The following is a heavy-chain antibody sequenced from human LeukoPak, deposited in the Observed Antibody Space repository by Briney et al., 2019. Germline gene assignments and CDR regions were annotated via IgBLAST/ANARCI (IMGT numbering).Heavy chain of an antibody. CDR3: ARVEVVPAAKFDY. J-gene: IGHJ4*02. D-gene: IGHD2-2*01. CDR1: GYTFTGYY. CDR2: INPNSGGT. V-gene: IGHV1-2*02. Sequence: ASVKVSCKASGYTFTGYYMHWVRQAPGQGLEWMGWINPNSGGTNYAQKFQGRVTMTRDTSISTAYMEPSRLRSDDTAVYYCARVEVVPAAKFDYWGQGTLVTVSS.